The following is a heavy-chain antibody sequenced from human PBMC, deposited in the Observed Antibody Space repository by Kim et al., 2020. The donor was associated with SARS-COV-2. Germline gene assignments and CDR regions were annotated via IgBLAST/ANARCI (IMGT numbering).Heavy chain of an antibody. J-gene: IGHJ5*02. D-gene: IGHD3-9*01. V-gene: IGHV3-33*01. CDR3: ARELTYYDILTGYGNNWFNP. Sequence: GGSLRLSCAASGFTFSSYGMHWVRQAPGKGLEWVAVIWYDGSNKYYADSVKGRFTISRDNSKNTLYLQMNSLRAEDTAVYYCARELTYYDILTGYGNNWFNPWGQGTLVTVSS. CDR2: IWYDGSNK. CDR1: GFTFSSYG.